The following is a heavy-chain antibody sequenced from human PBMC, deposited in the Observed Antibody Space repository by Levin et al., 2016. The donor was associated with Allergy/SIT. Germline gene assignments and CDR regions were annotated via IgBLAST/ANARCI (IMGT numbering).Heavy chain of an antibody. CDR2: ISYDGSKT. CDR1: EFTFSSYT. CDR3: ARDIFASQAAADY. Sequence: SCAASEFTFSSYTMHWVRQPPGKGLEWVAVISYDGSKTYYAGSVKGRFTISRDNSNNTLYLQMDSLRAEDTAVYYCARDIFASQAAADYWGQGTLVTVSS. D-gene: IGHD6-13*01. V-gene: IGHV3-30*04. J-gene: IGHJ4*02.